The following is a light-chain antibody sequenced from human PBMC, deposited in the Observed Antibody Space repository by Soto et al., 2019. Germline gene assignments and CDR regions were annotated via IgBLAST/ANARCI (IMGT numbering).Light chain of an antibody. CDR1: QNIGSY. Sequence: IVLTQSPATLSLSPGERAIFSCRASQNIGSYLTWFQQKPGQAPRLLIYDTSNMAAGVPARFSGSGSGTDFTLTISGLEPEDFAVYYCQQRGARPPYTFGQGTKVDIK. V-gene: IGKV3-11*01. CDR2: DTS. CDR3: QQRGARPPYT. J-gene: IGKJ2*01.